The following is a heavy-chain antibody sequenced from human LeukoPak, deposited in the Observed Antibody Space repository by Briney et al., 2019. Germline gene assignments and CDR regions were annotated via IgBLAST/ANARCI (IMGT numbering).Heavy chain of an antibody. CDR2: IYPGDSDT. V-gene: IGHV5-51*01. Sequence: GESLQISFQGSGYSFTSYWIGWVRPMPGKGLEWMGIIYPGDSDTRYSPSFQGQVTISADKSISTAYLQWSSLKASDTAMYYCARGAHFQWELGSFDYWGQGTLVTVSS. CDR3: ARGAHFQWELGSFDY. J-gene: IGHJ4*02. D-gene: IGHD1-26*01. CDR1: GYSFTSYW.